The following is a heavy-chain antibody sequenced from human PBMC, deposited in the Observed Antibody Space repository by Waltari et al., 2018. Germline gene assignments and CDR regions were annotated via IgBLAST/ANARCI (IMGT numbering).Heavy chain of an antibody. Sequence: QVQLVQSGAEVKKPGSPVKVSCKASGGTFSSYAISWVRQAPGQGHEWMGGILPIFVTANYAQKFQSIVTITADKSTSTAYMELSRLGSDDTSVYYCARDLFAIAAAGVSFDYWGQGTLVTVSS. J-gene: IGHJ4*02. CDR1: GGTFSSYA. CDR3: ARDLFAIAAAGVSFDY. V-gene: IGHV1-69*14. CDR2: ILPIFVTA. D-gene: IGHD6-13*01.